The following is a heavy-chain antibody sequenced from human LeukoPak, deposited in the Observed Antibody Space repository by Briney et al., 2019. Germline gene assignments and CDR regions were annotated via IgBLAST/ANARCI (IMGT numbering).Heavy chain of an antibody. V-gene: IGHV3-21*01. CDR2: ISSGSSYI. D-gene: IGHD2-2*01. J-gene: IGHJ4*02. CDR3: ARAGAYCSSTSCYGPAYY. CDR1: GFTFSSYT. Sequence: PGGSLRLSCAASGFTFSSYTMSWVRQAPGKGLEWVSSISSGSSYIYYADSVKGRFTISRDNAKNSLYPQMNSLRTEDTAVYYCARAGAYCSSTSCYGPAYYWGQGTLVTVSS.